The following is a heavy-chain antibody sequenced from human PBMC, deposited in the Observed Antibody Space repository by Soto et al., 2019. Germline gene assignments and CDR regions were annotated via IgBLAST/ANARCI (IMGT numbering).Heavy chain of an antibody. CDR2: INPSGGST. J-gene: IGHJ6*03. V-gene: IGHV1-46*03. Sequence: QVQLVQSGAEVKKPGASVKVSCKASGYTFTSYYMHWVRQAPGQGLEWMGIINPSGGSTSYAQKFQGRVTMTRDTSTSTVYMELSSLRSEDTAVYYCARGDCSSTSCYSEVYYYHYYMDVWGKGTTVTVSS. D-gene: IGHD2-2*01. CDR3: ARGDCSSTSCYSEVYYYHYYMDV. CDR1: GYTFTSYY.